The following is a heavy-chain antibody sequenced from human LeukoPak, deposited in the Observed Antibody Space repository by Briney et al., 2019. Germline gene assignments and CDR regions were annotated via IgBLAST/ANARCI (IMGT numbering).Heavy chain of an antibody. V-gene: IGHV1-69*05. CDR2: IIPMFGTA. CDR3: ARGNFDSSGWYFDY. D-gene: IGHD3-22*01. Sequence: ASVKVSCKASGYTFTSYGISWVRQAPGQGLEWMGRIIPMFGTANYAQKFQGRVTITTDVSTSTAYMELSSLRSEDTAVYYCARGNFDSSGWYFDYWGQGTLVTVSS. CDR1: GYTFTSYG. J-gene: IGHJ4*02.